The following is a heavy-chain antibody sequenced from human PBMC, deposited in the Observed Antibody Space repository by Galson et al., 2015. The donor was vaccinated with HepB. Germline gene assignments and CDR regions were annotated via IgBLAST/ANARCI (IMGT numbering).Heavy chain of an antibody. CDR3: AKTLRRGDSYYFYYYTMDV. Sequence: SLRLSCAASGFIFSNFCMHWVRQAPGKGLEWVAFIQHDASNEYYADSVKGRFTISRDNSKNTLYLQMNSLRAEDTAVYYCAKTLRRGDSYYFYYYTMDVWGHGTTVTVSS. D-gene: IGHD7-27*01. V-gene: IGHV3-30*02. CDR2: IQHDASNE. J-gene: IGHJ6*02. CDR1: GFIFSNFC.